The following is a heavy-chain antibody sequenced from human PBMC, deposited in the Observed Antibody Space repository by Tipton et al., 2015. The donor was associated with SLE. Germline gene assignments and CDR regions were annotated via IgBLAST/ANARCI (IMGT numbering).Heavy chain of an antibody. Sequence: LRLSCTVSGGSLSSYYWSWIRQSPEKGLEWIGYLSYSGSTNYNPSLESRVTISVDTSKNQFSLKLSSVTAADTAVYYCARDPKYWGQGTLVIVSS. V-gene: IGHV4-59*12. CDR3: ARDPKY. J-gene: IGHJ4*02. CDR1: GGSLSSYY. CDR2: LSYSGST.